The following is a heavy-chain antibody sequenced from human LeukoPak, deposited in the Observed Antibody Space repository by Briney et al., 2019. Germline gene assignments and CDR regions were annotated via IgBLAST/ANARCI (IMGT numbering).Heavy chain of an antibody. D-gene: IGHD5-24*01. CDR3: ARHGSVEIDAFDI. V-gene: IGHV5-51*01. Sequence: GESPKISWKGSGYSFTSYWIGLVRQMPGKGLEGVGIIYPGDSYTRYSPSFEGQVTISADKSISTASLQWSSLKASDTAMYYCARHGSVEIDAFDIWGQGTMVTVSS. J-gene: IGHJ3*02. CDR2: IYPGDSYT. CDR1: GYSFTSYW.